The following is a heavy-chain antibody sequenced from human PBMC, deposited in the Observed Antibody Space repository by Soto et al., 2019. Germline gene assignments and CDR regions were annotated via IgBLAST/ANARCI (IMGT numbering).Heavy chain of an antibody. J-gene: IGHJ6*02. D-gene: IGHD6-19*01. V-gene: IGHV3-30-3*01. CDR3: ARDPGSSGWNYGMDV. CDR2: MSYDGSDK. CDR1: GFTFSSYT. Sequence: EGSLRLSCAASGFTFSSYTMHWVRRAPGKGLEWVTLMSYDGSDKYYADSVKGRFTISRDNSQSRLYLQMNSLRADDTAVYYCARDPGSSGWNYGMDVWGQGTTVTVSS.